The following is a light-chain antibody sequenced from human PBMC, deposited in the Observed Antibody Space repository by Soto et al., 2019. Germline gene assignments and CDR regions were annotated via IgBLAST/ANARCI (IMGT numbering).Light chain of an antibody. V-gene: IGLV1-44*01. Sequence: QPVLTQPPSASGTPGERVTISCSGSGSSIGTNTVNWYRQLPGTAPKLLIYGDNQRPSGVPDRFSGSKSGTSASLAISGLQSEDEAEYYCAAWDGRLNNVLFGGGTKLTVL. CDR3: AAWDGRLNNVL. CDR2: GDN. CDR1: GSSIGTNT. J-gene: IGLJ2*01.